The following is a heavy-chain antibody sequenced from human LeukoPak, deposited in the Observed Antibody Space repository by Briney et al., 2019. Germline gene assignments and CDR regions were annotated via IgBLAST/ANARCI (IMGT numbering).Heavy chain of an antibody. CDR2: ISYDGSNK. CDR1: GFTFSSYG. V-gene: IGHV3-30*18. Sequence: GGPLRLSCAASGFTFSSYGMHWVRQAPGKGLEWVAVISYDGSNKYYADSVKGRFTISRDNSKNTLYLQMNSLRAEDTAVYYCAKDYDFWSRKGPHYYYYGMDVWGQGTTVTVSS. D-gene: IGHD3-3*01. CDR3: AKDYDFWSRKGPHYYYYGMDV. J-gene: IGHJ6*02.